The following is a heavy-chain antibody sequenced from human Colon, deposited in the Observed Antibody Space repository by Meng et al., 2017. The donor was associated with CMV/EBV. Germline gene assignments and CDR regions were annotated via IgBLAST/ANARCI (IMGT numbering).Heavy chain of an antibody. CDR1: GFTFSSYS. CDR2: LFGGGTT. CDR3: AKDQDVIPSTRAFDI. Sequence: GESLKISCAASGFTFSSYSMNWVRQAPGKGLEWVAVLFGGGTTYYEDSVKGRFSISRDDSKNTVYLQMNSLRPDDTAIYYCAKDQDVIPSTRAFDIWGRGTKVTVSS. J-gene: IGHJ3*02. V-gene: IGHV3-66*02. D-gene: IGHD2-2*01.